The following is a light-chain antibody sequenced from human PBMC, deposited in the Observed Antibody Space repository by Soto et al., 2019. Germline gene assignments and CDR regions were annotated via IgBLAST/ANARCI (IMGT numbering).Light chain of an antibody. CDR2: DVD. CDR3: CSYTITGPLVI. J-gene: IGLJ2*01. V-gene: IGLV2-11*01. Sequence: QSALTQPRSVSGSPGQSVTISCTGTSSDVGGYNYVSWYQHHPGKTPKLMIYDVDKRPSGVPGRFSGSKSGNTASLTISGLQSEEEADYSCCSYTITGPLVIFGGGTKLTAL. CDR1: SSDVGGYNY.